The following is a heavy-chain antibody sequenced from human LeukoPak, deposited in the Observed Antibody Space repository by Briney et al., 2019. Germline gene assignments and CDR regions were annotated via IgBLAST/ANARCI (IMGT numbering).Heavy chain of an antibody. D-gene: IGHD3-22*01. CDR2: MNPNSGNT. CDR1: GYTFTSYD. CDR3: ARQSGSYPWRSWFDP. J-gene: IGHJ5*02. V-gene: IGHV1-8*03. Sequence: ASVKVSCKASGYTFTSYDINWVRQATGQGLEWMGWMNPNSGNTGYAQKFQGRVTITKNTSISTAYMELSSLRSEDTAVYYCARQSGSYPWRSWFDPWGHGTLVTVSS.